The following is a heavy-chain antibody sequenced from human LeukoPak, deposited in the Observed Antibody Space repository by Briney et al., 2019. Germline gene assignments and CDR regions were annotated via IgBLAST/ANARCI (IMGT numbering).Heavy chain of an antibody. CDR3: ASLGATTLFGSY. V-gene: IGHV3-21*01. Sequence: GGSLRLSCAASGFTFSSYSMNWVRQAPGKGLEWVSSISSSSSYIYYADSVKGRFTISGDNAKNSLYLQMNSLRAEDTAVYYCASLGATTLFGSYWGQGTLVTVSS. CDR1: GFTFSSYS. J-gene: IGHJ4*02. D-gene: IGHD1-26*01. CDR2: ISSSSSYI.